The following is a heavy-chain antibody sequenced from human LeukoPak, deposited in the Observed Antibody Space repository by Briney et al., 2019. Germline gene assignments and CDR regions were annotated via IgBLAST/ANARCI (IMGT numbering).Heavy chain of an antibody. V-gene: IGHV4-39*07. J-gene: IGHJ4*02. CDR2: IYYSGST. Sequence: SETLSLTCTVSGVSLSSRSYYWGWLRQPPGKGLEWIGSIYYSGSTYYNPSLKSRVTISVDTSKNQFSLKLSSVTAADTAVYYCARAHGANIAGAGYYFDYWGQGTLVTVSS. CDR1: GVSLSSRSYY. CDR3: ARAHGANIAGAGYYFDY. D-gene: IGHD6-19*01.